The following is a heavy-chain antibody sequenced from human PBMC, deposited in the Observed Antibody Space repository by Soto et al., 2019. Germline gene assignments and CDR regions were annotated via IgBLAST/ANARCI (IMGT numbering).Heavy chain of an antibody. D-gene: IGHD6-13*01. J-gene: IGHJ4*02. Sequence: SETLSLTCTVSGGSITNYYWSWIRQPPGKGLEWIGYIYYSASTNYNPSLKSRLTISIDTSKNQFSLKLSSVTAADTAVYYCARHGPIAAAGTVFDYWGQGTLVTSPQ. CDR1: GGSITNYY. V-gene: IGHV4-59*13. CDR2: IYYSAST. CDR3: ARHGPIAAAGTVFDY.